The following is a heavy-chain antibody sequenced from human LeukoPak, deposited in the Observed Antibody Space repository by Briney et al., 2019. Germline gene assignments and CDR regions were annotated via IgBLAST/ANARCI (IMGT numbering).Heavy chain of an antibody. CDR2: ISGSGGST. D-gene: IGHD3-16*02. CDR1: GFTFSSYA. CDR3: AKDQAITFGGVIVTLLAPNYSFDY. Sequence: SGGSLRLSCAASGFTFSSYAMSWVRQAPGKGLEWVSAISGSGGSTYYADSVKGRFTISRDNSKNTLYLQMNSLRAEDTAVYYCAKDQAITFGGVIVTLLAPNYSFDYWGQGTLVTVSS. V-gene: IGHV3-23*01. J-gene: IGHJ4*02.